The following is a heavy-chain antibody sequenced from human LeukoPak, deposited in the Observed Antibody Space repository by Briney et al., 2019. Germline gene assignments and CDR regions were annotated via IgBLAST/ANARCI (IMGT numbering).Heavy chain of an antibody. D-gene: IGHD6-6*01. CDR3: ARDVKQLAD. CDR2: ISYDGSNK. V-gene: IGHV3-30*04. CDR1: GFTFSSYA. J-gene: IGHJ4*02. Sequence: TGGSLRLSCAASGFTFSSYAMHWVRQAPGKGLEWVTIISYDGSNKYYADSVKGRFTISRDNAKNSLYLQMNSLRAEDTAVYYCARDVKQLADWGQGILVTVSS.